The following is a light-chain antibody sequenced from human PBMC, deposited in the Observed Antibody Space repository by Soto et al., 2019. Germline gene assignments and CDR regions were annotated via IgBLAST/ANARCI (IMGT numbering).Light chain of an antibody. CDR3: QQYNNKPPIT. V-gene: IGKV3-15*01. CDR2: GAS. Sequence: EVVMTQSPATLSVSPGERATLSCRASQSVSNNLAWYQQTPGRSPRLLIYGASTRATGVPARFAGSGSGTEFTLTISSLQSEDFALYSCQQYNNKPPITFGQGTRLEIK. CDR1: QSVSNN. J-gene: IGKJ5*01.